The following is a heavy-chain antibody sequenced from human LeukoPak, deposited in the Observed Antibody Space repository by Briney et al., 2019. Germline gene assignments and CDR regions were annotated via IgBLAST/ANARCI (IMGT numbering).Heavy chain of an antibody. V-gene: IGHV3-23*01. CDR1: GGTFSSYA. CDR2: ISGSGGST. CDR3: VRDIRNYYDSGAYGWFDP. D-gene: IGHD3-10*01. J-gene: IGHJ5*02. Sequence: SCKASGGTFSSYAMSWVRQAPGKGLEWVSAISGSGGSTYYADSVKGRFTISRDNSKNAVYLQMNSLRAEDTATYYCVRDIRNYYDSGAYGWFDPWGQGTLVPVSS.